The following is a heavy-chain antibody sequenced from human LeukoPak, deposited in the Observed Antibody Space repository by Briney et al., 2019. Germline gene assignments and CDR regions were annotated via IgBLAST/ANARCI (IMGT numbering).Heavy chain of an antibody. CDR1: GYTVTGYY. V-gene: IGHV1-2*02. CDR3: ARELIFKGFDP. J-gene: IGHJ5*02. Sequence: GSSVKLSCKASGYTVTGYYMHWVRQAPGQGLEWMGWINPNIGGTNYAQTFQGRVTMTRDTSLSTAYRELSRLRSDDTAVYYCARELIFKGFDPWGQGTLVTVS. CDR2: INPNIGGT. D-gene: IGHD2-8*01.